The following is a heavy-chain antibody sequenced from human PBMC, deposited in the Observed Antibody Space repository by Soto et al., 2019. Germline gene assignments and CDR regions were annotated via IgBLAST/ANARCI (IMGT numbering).Heavy chain of an antibody. V-gene: IGHV1-2*02. CDR1: GYTFTGYY. D-gene: IGHD1-26*01. Sequence: ASVKVSCKTSGYTFTGYYIHCVRQAPGQGLEWMGWVNPNTGATDSAQQFQGRLTLTRDTSTTTAYIDLSRLRSDDTAIYYCAKDRGNNAFDIWGQGTMVTVSS. CDR3: AKDRGNNAFDI. J-gene: IGHJ3*02. CDR2: VNPNTGAT.